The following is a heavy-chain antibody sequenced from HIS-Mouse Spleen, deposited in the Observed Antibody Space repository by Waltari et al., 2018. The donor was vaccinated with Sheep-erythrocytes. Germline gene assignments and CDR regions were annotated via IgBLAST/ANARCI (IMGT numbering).Heavy chain of an antibody. CDR3: ARVASGATFDY. J-gene: IGHJ4*02. D-gene: IGHD1-26*01. Sequence: EVQLVESGGGLVKPGESLRLSCAASGFTFSSYSMTWVRQAPGKGLEWVSAIRSSGSYIYYAYSVKGRFTSSRDNAKNSLYLQMNSLRAEDTAVYYCARVASGATFDYWGQGTLVTVSS. CDR1: GFTFSSYS. V-gene: IGHV3-21*01. CDR2: IRSSGSYI.